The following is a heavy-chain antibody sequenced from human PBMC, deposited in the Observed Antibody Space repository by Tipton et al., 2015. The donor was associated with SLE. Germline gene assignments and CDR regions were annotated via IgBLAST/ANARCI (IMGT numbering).Heavy chain of an antibody. CDR2: IYHSGST. Sequence: TLSLTCAVYGGSFSGYYWSWIRQPPGKGLEWIGSIYHSGSTYYNPSLKSRVTISVDTSKNQFSLKLSSVTAADTAVYYCARDEAVVVQGPGVAFDIWGQGTMVTVSS. CDR3: ARDEAVVVQGPGVAFDI. CDR1: GGSFSGYY. V-gene: IGHV4-34*01. J-gene: IGHJ3*02. D-gene: IGHD2-2*01.